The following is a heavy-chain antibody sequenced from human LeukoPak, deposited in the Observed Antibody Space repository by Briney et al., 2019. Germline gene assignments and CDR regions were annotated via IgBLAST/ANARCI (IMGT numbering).Heavy chain of an antibody. V-gene: IGHV4-59*12. J-gene: IGHJ4*02. CDR3: ARHLEDYDILTGYYRSARTDY. Sequence: SETLSLTCTVSGGSISSYYWSWIRQPPGKGLEWIGYIYDSGSTNYNPSLKSRVTISVDTSKNQFSLKLSSVTAADTAVYYCARHLEDYDILTGYYRSARTDYWGQGTLVTVSS. CDR2: IYDSGST. D-gene: IGHD3-9*01. CDR1: GGSISSYY.